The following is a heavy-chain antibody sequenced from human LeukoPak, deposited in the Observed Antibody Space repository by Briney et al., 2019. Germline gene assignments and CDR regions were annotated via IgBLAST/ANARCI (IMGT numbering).Heavy chain of an antibody. CDR1: GFTFSLYG. J-gene: IGHJ4*02. D-gene: IGHD5-24*01. V-gene: IGHV3-30*18. Sequence: PGGSLRLSCAPSGFTFSLYGMHWVRQAPGKGLEWVALISYDGNNKYYTDSVKARFTISRDNSKNTLYLQMNSLRSEDTAVYYCAKGGTRSRDAYNLDYWGQGTLVTVSS. CDR2: ISYDGNNK. CDR3: AKGGTRSRDAYNLDY.